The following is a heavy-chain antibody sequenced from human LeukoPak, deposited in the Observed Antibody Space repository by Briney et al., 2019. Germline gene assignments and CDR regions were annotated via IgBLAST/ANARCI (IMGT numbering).Heavy chain of an antibody. D-gene: IGHD4-23*01. Sequence: ASVKVSCKVSGYTLTELSMHWVRQAPGKGLEWMGGFDPEDGETIYAQKFQGRVTMTEDTSTDTAYMEVSSLRSEDTAVYYCAKDYGVNPDYYLDYGGQGTLVTVSS. CDR3: AKDYGVNPDYYLDY. CDR2: FDPEDGET. J-gene: IGHJ4*02. V-gene: IGHV1-24*01. CDR1: GYTLTELS.